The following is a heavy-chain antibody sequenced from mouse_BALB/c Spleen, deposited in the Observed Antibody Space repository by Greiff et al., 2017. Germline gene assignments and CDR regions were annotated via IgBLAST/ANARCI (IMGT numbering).Heavy chain of an antibody. CDR1: GYTFTSYV. CDR3: ARSRLPYAMDY. J-gene: IGHJ4*01. CDR2: INPYNDGT. D-gene: IGHD2-4*01. V-gene: IGHV1-14*01. Sequence: VQLQQSGPELVKPGASVKMSCKASGYTFTSYVMHWVKQKPGQGLEWIGYINPYNDGTKYNEKFKGKATLTSDKSSSTAYMELSSLTSEDSAVYYCARSRLPYAMDYWGQGTSVTVSS.